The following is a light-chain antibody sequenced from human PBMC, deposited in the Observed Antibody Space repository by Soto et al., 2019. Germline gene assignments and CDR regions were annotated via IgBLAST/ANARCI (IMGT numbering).Light chain of an antibody. Sequence: QSALTQPRSVSGSPGQSVTISCTGSSSDVGAYNYVSWYQQHPGKAPKLLIFDVYSRPSGISNRFSGSKSGNTASLTISGLQAEDEADYYCSSYTTRSSYLFGDGTKLTV. CDR1: SSDVGAYNY. J-gene: IGLJ1*01. V-gene: IGLV2-14*01. CDR2: DVY. CDR3: SSYTTRSSYL.